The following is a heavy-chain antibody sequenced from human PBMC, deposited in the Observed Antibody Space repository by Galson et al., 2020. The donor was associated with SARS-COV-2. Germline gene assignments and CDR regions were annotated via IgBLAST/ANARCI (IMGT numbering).Heavy chain of an antibody. J-gene: IGHJ4*02. CDR3: ARESGGYSYGLFDY. Sequence: SETLSLTCAVSGGSISSSNWWSWVRQPPGKGLEWIGEIYHSGRTNYNPSLKSRVTISVDKSKNQFSLKLSSVTAADTAVYYCARESGGYSYGLFDYWGQGTLVTVSS. V-gene: IGHV4-4*02. CDR1: GGSISSSNW. D-gene: IGHD5-18*01. CDR2: IYHSGRT.